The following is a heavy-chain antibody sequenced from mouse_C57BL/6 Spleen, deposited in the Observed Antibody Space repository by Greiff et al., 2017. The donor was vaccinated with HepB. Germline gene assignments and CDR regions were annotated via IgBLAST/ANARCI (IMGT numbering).Heavy chain of an antibody. V-gene: IGHV5-4*01. CDR3: ARELDPYFDY. J-gene: IGHJ2*01. CDR2: ISDGGSYT. CDR1: GFTFSSYA. D-gene: IGHD3-1*01. Sequence: EVNVVESGGGLVKPGGSLKLSCAASGFTFSSYAMSWVRQTPEKRLEWVATISDGGSYTYYPDNVKGRFTISRDNAKNNLYLQMSHLKSEDTAMYYCARELDPYFDYWGQGTTLTVSS.